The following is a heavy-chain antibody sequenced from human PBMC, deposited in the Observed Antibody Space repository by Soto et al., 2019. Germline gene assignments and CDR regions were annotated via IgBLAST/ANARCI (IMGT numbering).Heavy chain of an antibody. CDR1: GFTFSSYG. CDR3: ARSAVAGALPLDFLDS. Sequence: QVQLVESGGGVVQPGRSLRLSCAASGFTFSSYGMHWVRQAPGKGLEWVAVVWYDASNKYYPDSVKGRFTISRDNSKNTLYLQMNSLRAEDTAVYYCARSAVAGALPLDFLDSWGQGTLVTVSS. CDR2: VWYDASNK. D-gene: IGHD6-19*01. J-gene: IGHJ4*02. V-gene: IGHV3-33*01.